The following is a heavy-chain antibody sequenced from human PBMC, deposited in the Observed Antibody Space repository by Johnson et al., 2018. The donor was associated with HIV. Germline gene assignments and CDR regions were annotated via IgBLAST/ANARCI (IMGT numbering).Heavy chain of an antibody. CDR2: LKSRTDCETA. CDR3: TTDVPGGPYYNAFDI. V-gene: IGHV3-15*01. D-gene: IGHD1-26*01. CDR1: GFTFTNAW. Sequence: VQLVESGGGLVKPGGSLRLSCAASGFTFTNAWMHWVRQAPGKGLEWVGRLKSRTDCETADYAAPVKGRFTISRDDSKNTLYLQMNSLKTEDTALYYCTTDVPGGPYYNAFDIWGQGTMVTVSS. J-gene: IGHJ3*02.